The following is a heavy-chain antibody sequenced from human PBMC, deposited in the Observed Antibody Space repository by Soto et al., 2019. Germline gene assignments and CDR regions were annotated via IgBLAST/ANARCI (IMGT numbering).Heavy chain of an antibody. CDR1: GFTFSDFP. CDR2: ISYDENDE. CDR3: ARDMRHDYASGRLDY. Sequence: PGGSLRLSCVASGFTFSDFPLHWVRRAPGKGLEWVAVISYDENDESYSDSVKGRFTISRDNSKTTVYLQMNSLRADDMAVYHCARDMRHDYASGRLDYLGQGTRVPVSS. J-gene: IGHJ4*02. V-gene: IGHV3-30-3*01. D-gene: IGHD3-10*01.